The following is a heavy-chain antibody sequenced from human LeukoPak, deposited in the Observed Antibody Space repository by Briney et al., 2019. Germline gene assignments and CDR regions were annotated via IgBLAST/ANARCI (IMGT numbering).Heavy chain of an antibody. CDR3: ATSPPMSPFAY. Sequence: GALRLSLAASGFTVRSNYMSRVRQAPGNGLEWVSVIYSGGSTYYAGSVKGRFTISRDNSKNTLYLQMNSLRAEDTAVYYCATSPPMSPFAYWGQGTLVTVSS. CDR2: IYSGGST. D-gene: IGHD3-22*01. J-gene: IGHJ4*02. CDR1: GFTVRSNY. V-gene: IGHV3-66*02.